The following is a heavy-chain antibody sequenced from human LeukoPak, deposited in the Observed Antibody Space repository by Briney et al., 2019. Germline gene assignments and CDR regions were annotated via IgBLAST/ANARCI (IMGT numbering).Heavy chain of an antibody. Sequence: TGGSLRLSCAASGFTFASYGMSWVRQAPGKGLEWVSAISGGGGSTYYADSVKGRFTISRDNSKNTLYLQMNSLRGEDTALYYCAKGVLLTGRTPLDYWGQGTLVTVSS. V-gene: IGHV3-23*01. CDR2: ISGGGGST. J-gene: IGHJ4*02. CDR1: GFTFASYG. CDR3: AKGVLLTGRTPLDY. D-gene: IGHD4/OR15-4a*01.